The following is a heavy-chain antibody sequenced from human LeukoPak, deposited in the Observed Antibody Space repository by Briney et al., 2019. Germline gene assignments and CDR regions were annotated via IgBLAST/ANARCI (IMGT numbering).Heavy chain of an antibody. D-gene: IGHD3-10*01. V-gene: IGHV1-8*01. CDR3: ARVTENYGSDAFDI. CDR1: GYTFTSYD. J-gene: IGHJ3*02. Sequence: ASVKVSCKASGYTFTSYDINWVRQATGQGLEWMGWMNPNSGNTGYAQKFQGRVTMTRNTSISTAYMELSSLRPEDTAVYYCARVTENYGSDAFDIWGQGTMVTVSS. CDR2: MNPNSGNT.